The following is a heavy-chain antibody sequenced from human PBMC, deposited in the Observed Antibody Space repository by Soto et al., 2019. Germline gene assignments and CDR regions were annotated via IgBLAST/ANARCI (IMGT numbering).Heavy chain of an antibody. V-gene: IGHV4-61*08. CDR2: IQYSGDT. J-gene: IGHJ3*01. CDR3: ARHDYSDRAFDL. Sequence: SETLSLTCIVSGGSVGSGAYYRSWIRQPPGNALEWIGYIQYSGDTNYNSSLKSRVTISVDMSRNRFSLKLTSVTAADTAFYYCARHDYSDRAFDLWGQGTMVTVS. D-gene: IGHD3-22*01. CDR1: GGSVGSGAYY.